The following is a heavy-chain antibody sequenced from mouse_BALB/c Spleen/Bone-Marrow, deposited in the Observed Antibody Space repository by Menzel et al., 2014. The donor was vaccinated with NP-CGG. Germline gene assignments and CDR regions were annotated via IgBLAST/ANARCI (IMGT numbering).Heavy chain of an antibody. D-gene: IGHD1-1*01. Sequence: VQLQQSGAELVKPGASVKLSCKASGYTFTSYWMHWVKQRPGQGLEWIGEINPSNGRTNYNEKFKSKATLTVDKSSSTAYMQLSSLTSEDSAVYYCARRTTTVVATEYWGQGTTLTVSS. CDR3: ARRTTTVVATEY. J-gene: IGHJ2*01. CDR2: INPSNGRT. V-gene: IGHV1S81*02. CDR1: GYTFTSYW.